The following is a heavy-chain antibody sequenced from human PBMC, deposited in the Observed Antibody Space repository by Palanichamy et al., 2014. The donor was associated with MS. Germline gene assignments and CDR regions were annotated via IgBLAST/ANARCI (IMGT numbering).Heavy chain of an antibody. CDR1: WVLQWLL. J-gene: IGHJ3*02. Sequence: QVQLQQWGGRIVEDFGDPVPHLRCLWWVLQWLLLELGPPAPRKGLEWIGEINHRGSTNYNPSLKSRVTISVDTSKNQFSLKLSSVTAAGTAVYYCARELLTARGAFDIWGQGTMVTVSS. CDR2: INHRGST. D-gene: IGHD6-6*01. V-gene: IGHV4-34*01. CDR3: ARELLTARGAFDI.